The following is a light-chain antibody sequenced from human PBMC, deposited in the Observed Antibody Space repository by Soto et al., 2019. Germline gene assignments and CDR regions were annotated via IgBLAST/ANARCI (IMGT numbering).Light chain of an antibody. CDR2: GNS. J-gene: IGLJ1*01. Sequence: QSVLKQPPSVSGAPGQRITISCTGSSTNIGAGYDVHWYQQVPGTAPKLLIHGNSNRPSGVPDRFSGSKSGTSASLAITGLEGEDAADYYCQSYDSSLSGDVFGTGTQLTGL. CDR1: STNIGAGYD. CDR3: QSYDSSLSGDV. V-gene: IGLV1-40*01.